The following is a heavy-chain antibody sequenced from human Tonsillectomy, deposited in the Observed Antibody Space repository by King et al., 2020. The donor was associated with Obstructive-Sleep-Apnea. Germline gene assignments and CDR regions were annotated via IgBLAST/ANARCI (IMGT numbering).Heavy chain of an antibody. D-gene: IGHD3-3*01. V-gene: IGHV4-4*02. CDR3: ARKGTGGNDFCRGSPALDY. CDR2: IHHSGST. J-gene: IGHJ4*02. CDR1: GGSISSRNW. Sequence: QLQESGPGLVKPSGTLPLTCAVSGGSISSRNWWSWVRQPPGKGLEWIGEIHHSGSTTYNPSLKSRVTILVDKSKNQFSLKLSSVTAADTAIYYCARKGTGGNDFCRGSPALDYWGQGTLVTVSP.